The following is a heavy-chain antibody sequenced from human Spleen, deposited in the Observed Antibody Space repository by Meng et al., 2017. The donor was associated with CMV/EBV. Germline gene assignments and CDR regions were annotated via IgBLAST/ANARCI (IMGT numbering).Heavy chain of an antibody. CDR3: ARVYSSSSDFDY. CDR1: GFTFSNAW. D-gene: IGHD6-6*01. V-gene: IGHV3-66*02. Sequence: GESLKISCAASGFTFSNAWMTWVRQAPGKGLDWVSVIYSGGSTFYADSVKGRFTISRDNIKNTLYLQMNRLRAEDTAVYYCARVYSSSSDFDYWGQGTLVTVSS. CDR2: IYSGGST. J-gene: IGHJ4*02.